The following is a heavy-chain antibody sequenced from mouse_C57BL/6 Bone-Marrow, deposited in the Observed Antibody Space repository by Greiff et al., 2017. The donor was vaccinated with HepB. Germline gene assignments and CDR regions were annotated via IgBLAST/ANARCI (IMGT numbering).Heavy chain of an antibody. J-gene: IGHJ4*01. CDR3: ANYDYDGYAMDY. Sequence: VQLQQPGAELVKPGASVKLSCKASGYTFTNYWMQWVKQRPGQGLEWIGEIDPSDSYTNYNQKFKGKATLTVDTSSSTAYMQLSSLTSEDSAVYYCANYDYDGYAMDYWGQGTSVTVSS. CDR1: GYTFTNYW. CDR2: IDPSDSYT. D-gene: IGHD2-4*01. V-gene: IGHV1-50*01.